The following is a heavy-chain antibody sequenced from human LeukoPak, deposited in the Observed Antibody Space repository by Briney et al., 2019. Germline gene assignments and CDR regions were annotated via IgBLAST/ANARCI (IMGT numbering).Heavy chain of an antibody. CDR2: IYTSGST. J-gene: IGHJ4*02. CDR1: GGSISSGSYY. Sequence: SQTLSLTCTVSGGSISSGSYYWSWIRQPAGKGLEWIGRIYTSGSTNYNPSLKSRVTISVGTSKNQFSLKLSSVTAADTAVYYCARGSEILDYWGQGTLVTVSS. V-gene: IGHV4-61*02. D-gene: IGHD2-15*01. CDR3: ARGSEILDY.